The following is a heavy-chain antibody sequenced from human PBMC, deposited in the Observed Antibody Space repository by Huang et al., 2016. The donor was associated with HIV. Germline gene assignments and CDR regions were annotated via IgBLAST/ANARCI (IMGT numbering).Heavy chain of an antibody. CDR1: GGTFSSYA. V-gene: IGHV1-69*01. Sequence: QVQLVQSGAEVKKPGSSVKVSCKASGGTFSSYAISWVRQAPGQGLEWMGGSIPSFGTANNAQKFQGRVTITADESTSTAYMELSSLRSEDTAVYYCARVESRRYYDSSGYYYWGQGTLVTVSS. CDR2: SIPSFGTA. J-gene: IGHJ4*02. D-gene: IGHD3-22*01. CDR3: ARVESRRYYDSSGYYY.